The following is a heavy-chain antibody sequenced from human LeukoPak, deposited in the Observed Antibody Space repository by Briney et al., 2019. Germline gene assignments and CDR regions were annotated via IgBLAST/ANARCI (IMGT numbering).Heavy chain of an antibody. D-gene: IGHD1-14*01. CDR3: ARVARIPNWFDP. CDR2: IYYSGST. V-gene: IGHV4-39*07. Sequence: SETLSLTCTVSGGSISSSSYYWGWIRQPPGKGLEWIGSIYYSGSTYYNPSLKSRVTISVDTSKNQFSLKLSSVTAADTAVYYCARVARIPNWFDPWGQGTLVTVSS. J-gene: IGHJ5*02. CDR1: GGSISSSSYY.